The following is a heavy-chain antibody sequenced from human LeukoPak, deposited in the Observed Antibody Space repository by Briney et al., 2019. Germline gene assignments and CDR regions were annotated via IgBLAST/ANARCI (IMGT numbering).Heavy chain of an antibody. J-gene: IGHJ4*02. V-gene: IGHV3-48*04. CDR2: ISGSSNTI. CDR3: ARDYNNYEIIFDS. CDR1: GFTFRTYS. Sequence: GGSLRLSCAASGFTFRTYSMNWVRQAPGKGLEWISYISGSSNTIFYADSVKGRFTISRDNAKNSLYLQMNNLRAEDTAVYYCARDYNNYEIIFDSWGQGTRSPSPQ. D-gene: IGHD4-11*01.